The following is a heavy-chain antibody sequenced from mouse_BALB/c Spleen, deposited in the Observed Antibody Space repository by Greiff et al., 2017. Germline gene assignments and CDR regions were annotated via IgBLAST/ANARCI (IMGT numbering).Heavy chain of an antibody. J-gene: IGHJ4*01. D-gene: IGHD2-1*01. V-gene: IGHV5-4*02. CDR2: ISDGGSYT. Sequence: EVHLVESGGGLVKPGGSLKLSCAASGFTFSDYYMYWVRQTPEKRLEWVATISDGGSYTYYPDSVKGRFTISRDNAKNNLYLQMSSLKSEDTAMYYCARGDGNYDYAMDYWGQGTSVTVSS. CDR3: ARGDGNYDYAMDY. CDR1: GFTFSDYY.